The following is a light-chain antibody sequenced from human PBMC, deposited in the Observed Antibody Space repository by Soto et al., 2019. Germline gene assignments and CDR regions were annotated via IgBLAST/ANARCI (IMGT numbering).Light chain of an antibody. CDR2: DSS. CDR1: QSVSSH. J-gene: IGKJ1*01. V-gene: IGKV3-11*01. Sequence: EIVLTQSPATLSLSPGQRATLSCRASQSVSSHLAWYQQKPSQAPRLLIYDSSNRATGIPVRFSGSGSGTDFTLTISSLEPEDFAVYYCQQRSDWPPTFGQGTKVDIK. CDR3: QQRSDWPPT.